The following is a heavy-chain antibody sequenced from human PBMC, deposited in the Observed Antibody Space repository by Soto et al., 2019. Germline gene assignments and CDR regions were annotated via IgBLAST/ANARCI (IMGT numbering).Heavy chain of an antibody. CDR3: AGDVLRCFEWFHYFDK. Sequence: SETLSLTCTVSGHSISSSSYYWASIRQPPGKGLEWIGSIYYSGSTYYNPSLESRVTVSVDTSKNLCALKLRSVTAAVTAVYYCAGDVLRCFEWFHYFDKWCQEALVTIFS. V-gene: IGHV4-39*02. CDR2: IYYSGST. J-gene: IGHJ4*02. D-gene: IGHD3-3*01. CDR1: GHSISSSSYY.